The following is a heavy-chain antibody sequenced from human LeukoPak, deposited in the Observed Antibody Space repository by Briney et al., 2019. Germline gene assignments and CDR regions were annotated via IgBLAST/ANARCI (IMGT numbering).Heavy chain of an antibody. CDR3: ARDSAGNDY. CDR2: IKQDGSEK. CDR1: GFSFSSYA. D-gene: IGHD6-13*01. Sequence: GSLRLSCAASGFSFSSYAMSWVRQAPGKGLEWVANIKQDGSEKYYVDSVKGRFTISRDNAKNSLYLQMNSLRAEDTAMYYCARDSAGNDYWGQGTLVTVSS. J-gene: IGHJ4*02. V-gene: IGHV3-7*01.